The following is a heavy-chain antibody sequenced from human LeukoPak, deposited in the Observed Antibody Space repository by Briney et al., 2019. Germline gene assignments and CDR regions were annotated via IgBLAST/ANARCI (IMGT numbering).Heavy chain of an antibody. CDR2: VSDDGSNK. V-gene: IGHV3-30*18. Sequence: PGGSLRLSCAASGFTFSSYGMHWVRQAPGKGLEWMAVVSDDGSNKYYEDSVRGRFTISRDNSKNTLYLQMSSLRDEDTAVYYCAKPRLRGDYLFDYWGQGTLVTVSS. D-gene: IGHD4-17*01. J-gene: IGHJ4*02. CDR1: GFTFSSYG. CDR3: AKPRLRGDYLFDY.